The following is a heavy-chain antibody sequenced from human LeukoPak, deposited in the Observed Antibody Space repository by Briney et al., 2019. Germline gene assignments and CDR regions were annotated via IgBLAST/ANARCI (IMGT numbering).Heavy chain of an antibody. CDR3: ARWQQLYTFDI. CDR1: GGSISSYY. D-gene: IGHD6-13*01. V-gene: IGHV4-59*08. CDR2: IYYIGST. Sequence: SETLSLTCTVSGGSISSYYWSWIRQPPGKGLEWIGYIYYIGSTNYNPSLKSRVTISVDTSKNQFSLELSSVTAADTAVYYCARWQQLYTFDIWGQGTMVTVSS. J-gene: IGHJ3*02.